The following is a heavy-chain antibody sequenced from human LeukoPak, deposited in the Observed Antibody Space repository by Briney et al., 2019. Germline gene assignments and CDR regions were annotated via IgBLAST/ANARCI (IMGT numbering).Heavy chain of an antibody. CDR1: GYTLTGYY. D-gene: IGHD1-14*01. J-gene: IGHJ6*04. CDR2: ISPNRGNT. CDR3: TRGKVSLDV. Sequence: ASVKVSCKASGYTLTGYYMHWVRQATGQGPEWMGWISPNRGNTEYAQKFQGRLTLTRNTAIGTAYMELSSLRSEDTAVYYCTRGKVSLDVWGKGTTVTVSS. V-gene: IGHV1-8*02.